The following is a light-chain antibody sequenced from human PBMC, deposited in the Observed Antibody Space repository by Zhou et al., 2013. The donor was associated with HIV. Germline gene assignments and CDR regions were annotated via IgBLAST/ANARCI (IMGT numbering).Light chain of an antibody. J-gene: IGKJ4*01. V-gene: IGKV1-12*01. CDR3: QQSYSTPLT. CDR1: QGISKW. Sequence: DIQMTQSPSSVSASVGDRITITCRASQGISKWLAWYQQKPGKAPKLLIYGASKLQNGVSSRFSGGGSGTVFTLTISSLQPEDFATYYCQQSYSTPLTFGGGTKVEIK. CDR2: GAS.